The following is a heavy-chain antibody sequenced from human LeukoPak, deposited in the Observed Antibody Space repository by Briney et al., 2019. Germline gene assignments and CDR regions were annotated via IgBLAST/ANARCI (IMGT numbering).Heavy chain of an antibody. V-gene: IGHV3-15*01. Sequence: GGSLRLSCAASGFTFSDAWMSWVRQAPGKGLEWVGRIKSKTYGGTTDYAAPVKGRFTISRDDSKNTLYLQMNSLKTEDTAVYYCTTVGPQYCSGGNCYSTAFDIWGQGTMVTVSS. CDR2: IKSKTYGGTT. CDR1: GFTFSDAW. D-gene: IGHD2-15*01. CDR3: TTVGPQYCSGGNCYSTAFDI. J-gene: IGHJ3*02.